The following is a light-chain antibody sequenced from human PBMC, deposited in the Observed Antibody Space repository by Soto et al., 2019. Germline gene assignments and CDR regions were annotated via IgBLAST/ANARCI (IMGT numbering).Light chain of an antibody. CDR1: SGHSSYA. Sequence: QPVLTQSPSASASLGASVKLTCTLSSGHSSYAIAWHQQQPEKGPRYLMKLNSDGSYSKGDGIPDRFSGSNSGAERYLTISSLQSEDEADYYCQTWGTGIVVFGGGTKLTVL. J-gene: IGLJ2*01. V-gene: IGLV4-69*01. CDR2: LNSDGSY. CDR3: QTWGTGIVV.